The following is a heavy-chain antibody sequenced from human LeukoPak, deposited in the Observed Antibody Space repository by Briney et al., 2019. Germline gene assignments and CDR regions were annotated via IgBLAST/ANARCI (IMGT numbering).Heavy chain of an antibody. CDR3: ARGFSSSWYWFDP. Sequence: SETLSLTCTVSGGSISSFYWSWIRQPPGKGLEWIGYIYHSGSTNYNPSLRSRVTISVDTSKNQFSLNLSSVTAADTAVYYCARGFSSSWYWFDPWGQGTLVTVSS. D-gene: IGHD6-13*01. V-gene: IGHV4-59*01. CDR1: GGSISSFY. CDR2: IYHSGST. J-gene: IGHJ5*02.